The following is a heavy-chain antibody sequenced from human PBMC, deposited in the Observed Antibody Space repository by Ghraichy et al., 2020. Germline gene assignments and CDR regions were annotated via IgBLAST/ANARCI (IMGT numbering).Heavy chain of an antibody. CDR3: AKDRGTYCADGSCPFDY. V-gene: IGHV3-9*01. J-gene: IGHJ4*02. CDR2: FSWNGGSS. CDR1: GFNLDDYT. Sequence: SLRLSCEVSGFNLDDYTIHWVRRAPGKGLEWISSFSWNGGSSAYADSVKGRFTMSRDSAKDSLSLQLNNLRPGDTAFYFCAKDRGTYCADGSCPFDYWGQGTLVTVSS. D-gene: IGHD2-15*01.